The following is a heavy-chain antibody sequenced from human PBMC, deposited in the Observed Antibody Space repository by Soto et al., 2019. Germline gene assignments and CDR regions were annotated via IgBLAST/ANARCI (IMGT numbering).Heavy chain of an antibody. Sequence: GGSLRLSCAASGFTFSNVWMSWVRQAPGKGLEWVGRIKSKIDGETIDYAAHVKGRFTISRDDSKNTLYLQMNSLKIEDTAVYYCITLKYGMDVWGQGTTVTVSS. CDR2: IKSKIDGETI. CDR1: GFTFSNVW. J-gene: IGHJ6*02. CDR3: ITLKYGMDV. D-gene: IGHD6-6*01. V-gene: IGHV3-15*01.